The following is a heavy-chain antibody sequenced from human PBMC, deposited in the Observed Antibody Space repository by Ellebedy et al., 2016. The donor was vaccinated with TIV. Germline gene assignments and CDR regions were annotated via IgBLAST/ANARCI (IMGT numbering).Heavy chain of an antibody. D-gene: IGHD2-15*01. CDR3: TRGMGRSWSLYN. CDR1: GFSVRSDY. CDR2: IYNDGTA. J-gene: IGHJ4*02. V-gene: IGHV3-53*01. Sequence: GESLKISCAASGFSVRSDYMTWVRQAPGKGLEWVSVIYNDGTAYYAGSVKGRFTISRDSSKNTLYLHMNNLQPEDTAVYHCTRGMGRSWSLYNWGQGTLVTVSS.